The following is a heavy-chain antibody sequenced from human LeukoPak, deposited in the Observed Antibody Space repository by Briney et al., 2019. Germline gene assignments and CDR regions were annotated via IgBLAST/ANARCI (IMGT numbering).Heavy chain of an antibody. J-gene: IGHJ5*02. Sequence: SETLSLTCTVSGGSVSTYFWNWIRHPPGKGLEGIGYIYYSGSTNYNPSLKSRVTISVDTSKNQCSLTLYSVTAADTAVYYCARHYYGSGINWFDPWGQGTLVTVSS. CDR3: ARHYYGSGINWFDP. D-gene: IGHD3-10*01. V-gene: IGHV4-59*08. CDR2: IYYSGST. CDR1: GGSVSTYF.